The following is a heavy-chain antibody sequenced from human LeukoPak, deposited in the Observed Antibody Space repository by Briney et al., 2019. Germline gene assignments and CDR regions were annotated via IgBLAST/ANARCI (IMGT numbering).Heavy chain of an antibody. D-gene: IGHD3-10*01. V-gene: IGHV4-34*01. J-gene: IGHJ5*02. Sequence: PSETLSLTCAVYGGSFSGYYWSWIRQPPGKGLEWIGEINHSGSTNYNPSLKSRVTISVDTSKNQFSLKLSSVTAADTAVYYCAREKGLWFGQNWFDPWGQGTLVTVSS. CDR3: AREKGLWFGQNWFDP. CDR1: GGSFSGYY. CDR2: INHSGST.